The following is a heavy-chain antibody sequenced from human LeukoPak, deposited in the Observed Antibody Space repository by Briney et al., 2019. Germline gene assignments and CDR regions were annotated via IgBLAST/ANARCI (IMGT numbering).Heavy chain of an antibody. CDR2: IKQDGSEK. CDR1: GFTFSSYW. V-gene: IGHV3-7*01. J-gene: IGHJ4*02. Sequence: PGGSLRLSCAASGFTFSSYWMSWVRQAPGKGLEWVANIKQDGSEKYYVDSVKGRFTISRDNAKNSLYLQMNSLRAEDTAVYYCARDITPSGSYYDYWGQGTLVTVSS. CDR3: ARDITPSGSYYDY. D-gene: IGHD1-26*01.